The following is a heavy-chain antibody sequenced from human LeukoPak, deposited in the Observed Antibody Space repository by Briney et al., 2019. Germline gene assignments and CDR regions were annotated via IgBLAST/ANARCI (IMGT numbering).Heavy chain of an antibody. Sequence: PGGSLRLSCAASGFTFSRYSMNWVRQAPGKGLEWVSSITSSSSYIYYADSLKGRFTISRDNAKNSLYLQMNSLAAEDTAIYYCAKATGNLGNWGQGTLVTVSS. J-gene: IGHJ4*02. CDR1: GFTFSRYS. V-gene: IGHV3-21*04. CDR3: AKATGNLGN. D-gene: IGHD1-1*01. CDR2: ITSSSSYI.